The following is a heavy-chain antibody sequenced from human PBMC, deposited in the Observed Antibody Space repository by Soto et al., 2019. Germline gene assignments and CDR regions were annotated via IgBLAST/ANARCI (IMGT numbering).Heavy chain of an antibody. V-gene: IGHV3-53*01. CDR3: ARAGGITTPGTFDY. D-gene: IGHD6-13*01. CDR1: GFTVSPIY. J-gene: IGHJ4*01. CDR2: IYTGGGT. Sequence: GGSLRLSCVASGFTVSPIYMSWVSQATGKGLEWASIIYTGGGTYYADSVEGRFTISRGDSKNTLYLQMNSLRAEDTAVYFCARAGGITTPGTFDYWGHGSLVTVSS.